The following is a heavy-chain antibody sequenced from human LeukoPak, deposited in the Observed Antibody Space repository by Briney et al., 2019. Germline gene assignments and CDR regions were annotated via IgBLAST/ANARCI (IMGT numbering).Heavy chain of an antibody. CDR1: GGTFSSYA. CDR2: IIPIFGTA. D-gene: IGHD3-10*01. V-gene: IGHV1-69*01. Sequence: GASVKVSCKASGGTFSSYAISWVRQAPGQGLEWMGGIIPIFGTANYAQKFQGRVTITADESTSTAYMELSSLRSEDTAVYYCARVKILWFGRQYYYYYMDVWGKGTTVTISS. J-gene: IGHJ6*03. CDR3: ARVKILWFGRQYYYYYMDV.